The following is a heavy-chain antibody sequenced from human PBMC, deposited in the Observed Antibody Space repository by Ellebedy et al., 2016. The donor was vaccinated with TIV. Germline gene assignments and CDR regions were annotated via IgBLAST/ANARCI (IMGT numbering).Heavy chain of an antibody. Sequence: GESLKISXAASGFTFSSYAMHWVRQAPGMGLEWVTLISYDGSNTYYADSVKGRFTISRDNSKNTLYLQMNSLRTDDTAVYYCARVFDYYDSSAPGYWGQGTLVTVSS. D-gene: IGHD3-22*01. CDR1: GFTFSSYA. CDR2: ISYDGSNT. CDR3: ARVFDYYDSSAPGY. J-gene: IGHJ4*02. V-gene: IGHV3-30*04.